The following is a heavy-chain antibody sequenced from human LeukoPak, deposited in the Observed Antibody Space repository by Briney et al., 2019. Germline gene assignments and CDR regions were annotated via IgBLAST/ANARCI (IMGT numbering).Heavy chain of an antibody. J-gene: IGHJ4*02. CDR1: GGSLSTHH. V-gene: IGHV4-59*11. CDR3: ARGSVRVGATN. D-gene: IGHD1-26*01. Sequence: PSETLSLTCVVSGGSLSTHHWRWIRQSPGRGLEWIGYISDSGSTNYNPSLKSRVTTSVDTSKNQFSLKLSSVTAADTAVYYCARGSVRVGATNWGQGTLVTVSS. CDR2: ISDSGST.